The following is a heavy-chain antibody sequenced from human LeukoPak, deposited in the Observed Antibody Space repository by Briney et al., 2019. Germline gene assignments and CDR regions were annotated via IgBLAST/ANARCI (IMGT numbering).Heavy chain of an antibody. J-gene: IGHJ6*02. V-gene: IGHV5-51*01. CDR2: IYPGDSDT. Sequence: GESLKISCKGSGYSFTSYWIGWVRQMPGKGLEWMGIIYPGDSDTRYSPSFQGQVTISADKSISTAYLQWSSLKASDTAMYYCARLAVVAATDRYYYYYGMDVWGQGTTVTVSS. CDR1: GYSFTSYW. D-gene: IGHD2-15*01. CDR3: ARLAVVAATDRYYYYYGMDV.